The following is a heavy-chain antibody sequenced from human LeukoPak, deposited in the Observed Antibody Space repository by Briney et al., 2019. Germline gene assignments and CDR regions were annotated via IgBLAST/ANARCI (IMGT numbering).Heavy chain of an antibody. CDR3: ARFISGHFDY. J-gene: IGHJ4*02. CDR2: IYYRGST. CDR1: GASISSYY. Sequence: SETLSLTCTVSGASISSYYWSWIRQPPGKGLEWIGDIYYRGSTNYNPSLKSRVTISVDTSKSQCSLKLSSVTATDTAVYYCARFISGHFDYWGQGTLVTVSS. V-gene: IGHV4-59*08. D-gene: IGHD5-12*01.